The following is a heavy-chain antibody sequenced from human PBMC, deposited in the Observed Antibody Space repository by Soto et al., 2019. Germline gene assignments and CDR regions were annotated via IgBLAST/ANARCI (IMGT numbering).Heavy chain of an antibody. CDR2: IYYSGST. J-gene: IGHJ6*02. Sequence: SEILSLTCTVSGCYISSYYWRWIRPHPGKGLEWIGYIYYSGSTNYNPSLKSRVTISVDTSKNQFSLKLSSVTAADTAVYYCARVGAAGPSYYYGMDVWGQGTTVTVS. D-gene: IGHD6-13*01. CDR1: GCYISSYY. V-gene: IGHV4-59*01. CDR3: ARVGAAGPSYYYGMDV.